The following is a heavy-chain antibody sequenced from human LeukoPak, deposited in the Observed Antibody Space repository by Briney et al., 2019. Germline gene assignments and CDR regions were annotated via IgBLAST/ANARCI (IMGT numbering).Heavy chain of an antibody. J-gene: IGHJ3*02. CDR2: ISSSGSTI. CDR1: GFTFSDYY. D-gene: IGHD5-18*01. CDR3: ARDGTRLRRRDAFDI. V-gene: IGHV3-11*01. Sequence: PGGSLRLSCAASGFTFSDYYMSWIRQAPGKGLEWVSYISSSGSTIYDADSVKGRFTISRDNATNSLYLQMNSLRAEDTAVYYCARDGTRLRRRDAFDIWGQGTMVTVSS.